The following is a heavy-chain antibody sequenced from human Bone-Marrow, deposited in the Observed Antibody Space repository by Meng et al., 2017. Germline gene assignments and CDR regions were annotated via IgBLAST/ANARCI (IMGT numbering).Heavy chain of an antibody. CDR2: IYYSGST. CDR3: ARGRIAVAGTPFDP. J-gene: IGHJ5*02. V-gene: IGHV4-59*01. D-gene: IGHD6-19*01. Sequence: SETLSLTCTVSGGSISSYYWSWIRQPPGKGLEWIGYIYYSGSTNYNPSLKSRVTISVDTSKNQFSLKLSSVTAADTAVYYCARGRIAVAGTPFDPWGQGTLVTVSS. CDR1: GGSISSYY.